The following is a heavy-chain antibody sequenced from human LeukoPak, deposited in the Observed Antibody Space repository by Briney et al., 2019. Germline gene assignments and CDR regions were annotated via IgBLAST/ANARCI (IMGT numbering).Heavy chain of an antibody. CDR3: ARRSTGAPYYFDS. CDR1: GGSISSGGYY. J-gene: IGHJ4*02. D-gene: IGHD1-1*01. CDR2: IYYSGST. Sequence: SQTLSLTCTVSGGSISSGGYYWSWIRQHPGKGLEWIGYIYYSGSTYYNPSLKSRVTISVDTSKNQFSLNLNSVTAADTAVYYCARRSTGAPYYFDSWGQGTLVTVSP. V-gene: IGHV4-31*03.